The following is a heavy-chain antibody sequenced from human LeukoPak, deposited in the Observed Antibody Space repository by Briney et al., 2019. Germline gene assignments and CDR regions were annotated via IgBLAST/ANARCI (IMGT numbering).Heavy chain of an antibody. J-gene: IGHJ4*02. D-gene: IGHD3-22*01. Sequence: SVTVSCKASGGTFSSYAISWVRQAPEQGLEWMGGIIPIFGTANYAQKFRGRVTITADESTSTAYMELSSLRSEDTAVYYCARDPHYYDSTPFDYWGQGTLVTVSS. V-gene: IGHV1-69*13. CDR3: ARDPHYYDSTPFDY. CDR2: IIPIFGTA. CDR1: GGTFSSYA.